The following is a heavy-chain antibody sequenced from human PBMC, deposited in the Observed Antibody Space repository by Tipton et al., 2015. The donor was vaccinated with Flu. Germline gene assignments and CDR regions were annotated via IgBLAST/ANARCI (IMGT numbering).Heavy chain of an antibody. CDR1: GGSISSSSYY. Sequence: GSLRLSCTVSGGSISSSSYYWGWIRQPPGKGLEWIGSIYYSGSTYYNPSLKSRVTISVDTSKNQFSLKLSSVTAADTAVYYCARTGYYYYMDVWGKGTTVTVSS. V-gene: IGHV4-39*01. CDR3: ARTGYYYYMDV. CDR2: IYYSGST. J-gene: IGHJ6*03.